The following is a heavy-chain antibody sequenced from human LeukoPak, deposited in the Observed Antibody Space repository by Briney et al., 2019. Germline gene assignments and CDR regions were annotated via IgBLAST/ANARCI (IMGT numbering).Heavy chain of an antibody. V-gene: IGHV3-74*01. CDR3: ASVPLRGAGDY. D-gene: IGHD5-24*01. CDR2: INSDGSST. J-gene: IGHJ4*02. Sequence: GGSLRLSCAASGFTFSSYWMHWVRQAPGKGLVWVSRINSDGSSTSYADSVKGRFTISRDNAKNTLYLQMSSLRAEDTAAYYCASVPLRGAGDYWGQGTLVTVSS. CDR1: GFTFSSYW.